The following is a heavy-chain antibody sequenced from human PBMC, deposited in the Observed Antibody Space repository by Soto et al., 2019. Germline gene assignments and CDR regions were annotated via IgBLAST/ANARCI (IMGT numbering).Heavy chain of an antibody. CDR3: ARVYVGANKRSSGYSYGGFDY. Sequence: GASVKVSCKASGGTFSSYAISWVRQAPGQGLEWMGGIIPIFGTANYAQKFQGRVTITADESTSTAYMELSSLRSEDTAVYYCARVYVGANKRSSGYSYGGFDYWGQGTLVTVSS. D-gene: IGHD5-18*01. CDR2: IIPIFGTA. V-gene: IGHV1-69*13. J-gene: IGHJ4*02. CDR1: GGTFSSYA.